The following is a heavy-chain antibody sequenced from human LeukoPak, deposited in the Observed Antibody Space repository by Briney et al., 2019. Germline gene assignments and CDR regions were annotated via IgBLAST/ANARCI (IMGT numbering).Heavy chain of an antibody. V-gene: IGHV1-69*04. Sequence: GSSVTVSCKASGGTFSSYAISWVRQAPGQGLEWMGRIIPILGIANYAQKFQGRVTITADKSTSTAYMEVSRLRSEETAVYCCVRGGGITFGGVIVSELDYWGQGTLVTVSS. J-gene: IGHJ4*02. D-gene: IGHD3-16*02. CDR3: VRGGGITFGGVIVSELDY. CDR2: IIPILGIA. CDR1: GGTFSSYA.